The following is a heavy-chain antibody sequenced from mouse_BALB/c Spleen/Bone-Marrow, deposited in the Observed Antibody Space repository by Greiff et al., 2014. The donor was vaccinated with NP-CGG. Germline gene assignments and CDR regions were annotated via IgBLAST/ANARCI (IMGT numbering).Heavy chain of an antibody. CDR1: GFSFSDYY. V-gene: IGHV5-12*02. J-gene: IGHJ2*01. D-gene: IGHD1-1*01. Sequence: EVQLVESGGGLVQPGGSLKLSCATSGFSFSDYYMYWIRQTPEKRLEWVAYISNGGGSTYYPDTVKGRFTISRDNAKNTLYLQMSRLKSEDTAMYYCARLGDYSYFDYWGQGTTLTASS. CDR3: ARLGDYSYFDY. CDR2: ISNGGGST.